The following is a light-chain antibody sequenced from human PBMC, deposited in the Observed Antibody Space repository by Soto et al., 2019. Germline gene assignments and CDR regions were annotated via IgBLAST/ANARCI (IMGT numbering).Light chain of an antibody. V-gene: IGLV2-14*01. CDR2: EVS. J-gene: IGLJ3*02. CDR1: SSDVGGYNY. CDR3: SSYTSSSTPW. Sequence: QSVLTQPASVSGSPGQSITISCTGTSSDVGGYNYVSWYQQHPGKAPKLMIYEVSNRPSGVSNRFSGSKSGNTASLTISGLQAEDEADYYCSSYTSSSTPWFGVGTKLTVL.